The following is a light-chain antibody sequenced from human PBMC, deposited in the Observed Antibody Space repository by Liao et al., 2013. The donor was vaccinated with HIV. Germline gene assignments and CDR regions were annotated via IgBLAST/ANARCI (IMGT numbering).Light chain of an antibody. V-gene: IGLV3-1*01. J-gene: IGLJ2*01. Sequence: SYVVTQPPSVSVSPGQTATITCSGDKLGEKYASWYQQKPGQSPVLVIYEDTKRPSGIPGRFSGSNSENTATLTISGTQAMDEADYFCQAWDTRADVVFGGGTKLTVL. CDR2: EDT. CDR3: QAWDTRADVV. CDR1: KLGEKY.